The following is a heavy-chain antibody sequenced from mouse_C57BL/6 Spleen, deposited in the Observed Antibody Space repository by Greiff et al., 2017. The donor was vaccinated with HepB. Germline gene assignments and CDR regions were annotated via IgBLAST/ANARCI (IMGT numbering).Heavy chain of an antibody. V-gene: IGHV2-6-1*01. J-gene: IGHJ4*01. CDR2: IWSDGST. Sequence: VKLQESGPGLVAPSQSLSITCTVSGFSLTSYGVHWVRQPPGKGLEWLVVIWSDGSTTYNSALISRLSISKDNSKSQVFLKMNSLQTDDTAMYYCARHDGYDERAMDYWGQGTSVTVSS. D-gene: IGHD2-2*01. CDR3: ARHDGYDERAMDY. CDR1: GFSLTSYG.